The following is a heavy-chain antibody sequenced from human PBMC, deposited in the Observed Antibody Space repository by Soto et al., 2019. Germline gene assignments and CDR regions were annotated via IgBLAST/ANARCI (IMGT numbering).Heavy chain of an antibody. Sequence: QLQLQESGSGLVEPSQTLSLTCAVSGGSISSGGYSWSWIRQPPGKGLEWIGYIYHSGSTYYNPSLKSRVTISVDRSKNQFSLKLSSVTAADTAVYYCARGETTVTTRGGFDYWGQGTLVTVSS. CDR1: GGSISSGGYS. V-gene: IGHV4-30-2*01. CDR3: ARGETTVTTRGGFDY. J-gene: IGHJ4*02. D-gene: IGHD4-17*01. CDR2: IYHSGST.